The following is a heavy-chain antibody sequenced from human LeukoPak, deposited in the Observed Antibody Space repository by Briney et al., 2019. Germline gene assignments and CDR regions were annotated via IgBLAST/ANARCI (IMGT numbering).Heavy chain of an antibody. CDR1: GFTFSSYG. J-gene: IGHJ4*02. CDR3: AKGWTKYCTGGNCYSPLYYFDY. Sequence: PGGSLRLSCAASGFTFSSYGMSWVRQAPGKGLEWVSGISVSGVTTHYADSVKGRFTISRDNSKNTLYLQMNSLRADDTAVYYCAKGWTKYCTGGNCYSPLYYFDYWGQGTLVTVSS. CDR2: ISVSGVTT. V-gene: IGHV3-23*01. D-gene: IGHD2-15*01.